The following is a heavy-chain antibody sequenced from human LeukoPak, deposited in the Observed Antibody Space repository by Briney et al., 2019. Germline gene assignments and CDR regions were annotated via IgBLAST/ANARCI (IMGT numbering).Heavy chain of an antibody. D-gene: IGHD3-9*01. V-gene: IGHV4-59*08. CDR2: IYYSGST. CDR1: GGSNSRHH. J-gene: IGHJ4*02. Sequence: SETLSLTRTLSGGSNSRHHWSWTPQPPGKGREGLGYIYYSGSTNYNPSPKSRVTISVYTSKNQVSLKLSSVTAADTAVYYCARGGAYYDILTGYPRGAYFDYWGQGTLVTVSS. CDR3: ARGGAYYDILTGYPRGAYFDY.